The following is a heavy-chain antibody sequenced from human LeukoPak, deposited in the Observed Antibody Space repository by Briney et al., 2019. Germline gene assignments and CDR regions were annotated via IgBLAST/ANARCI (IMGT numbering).Heavy chain of an antibody. CDR3: ARWDTPVRY. CDR1: GGSISSSSYY. D-gene: IGHD5-18*01. J-gene: IGHJ4*02. V-gene: IGHV4-39*01. Sequence: PSETLSLTCTVSGGSISSSSYYWGWIRQPPGKGLEWIGSIYYSGSTYYNPSLKSRVTISVDTSKNQFSLKLSSVTAADTAVYYCARWDTPVRYWGQGTLVTVSS. CDR2: IYYSGST.